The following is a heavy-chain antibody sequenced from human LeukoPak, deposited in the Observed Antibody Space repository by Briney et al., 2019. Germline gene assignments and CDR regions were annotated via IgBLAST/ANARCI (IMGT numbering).Heavy chain of an antibody. V-gene: IGHV2-5*02. CDR2: IYWDDDK. CDR1: GFSLSTSGVG. CDR3: AHRYGGWYGDPLFDY. J-gene: IGHJ4*02. Sequence: SGPTLVNPTQTLTLTCTFSGFSLSTSGVGVGWIRQPPGKALEWLALIYWDDDKRYSPSLKSRLTITKDTSKNQVVLTVTNMDPVDTATYYCAHRYGGWYGDPLFDYWGQGTLVTVSS. D-gene: IGHD6-19*01.